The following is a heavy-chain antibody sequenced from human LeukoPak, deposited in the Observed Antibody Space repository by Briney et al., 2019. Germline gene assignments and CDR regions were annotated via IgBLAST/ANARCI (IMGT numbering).Heavy chain of an antibody. D-gene: IGHD5-12*01. V-gene: IGHV3-23*01. CDR1: GFTFSSYG. CDR3: AKEQRGYSGYMVGSCFDP. Sequence: HPGGSLRLSCAASGFTFSSYGMSWVRQAPGKGLEWFSAISGSGVGTYYADSVKGRFTISRDNSKKTLYLQMNSLRAEDTALYYCAKEQRGYSGYMVGSCFDPWGQGTLVTVSS. CDR2: ISGSGVGT. J-gene: IGHJ5*02.